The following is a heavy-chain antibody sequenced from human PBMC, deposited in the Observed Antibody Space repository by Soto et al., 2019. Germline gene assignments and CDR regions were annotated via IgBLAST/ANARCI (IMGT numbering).Heavy chain of an antibody. J-gene: IGHJ4*02. D-gene: IGHD6-19*01. CDR2: ISAYNGNR. V-gene: IGHV1-18*01. CDR1: GYTFTNYG. Sequence: ASVKVSCKASGYTFTNYGISWVRQAPGQGLEWMGWISAYNGNRNYAQKLHGRVTMTTDTSTSTAYMELRSLRSDDTAFYYCLAMASYDYWGQGTLVTVSS. CDR3: LAMASYDY.